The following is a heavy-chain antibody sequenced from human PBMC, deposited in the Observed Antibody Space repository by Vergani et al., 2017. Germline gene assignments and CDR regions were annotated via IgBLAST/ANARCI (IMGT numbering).Heavy chain of an antibody. V-gene: IGHV3-23*04. CDR2: ISGSGGST. CDR3: AKQYYDILTTGY. J-gene: IGHJ4*02. D-gene: IGHD3-9*01. Sequence: EVQLVESGGGLVQPGRSLRLSCAASGFTFDDYAMHWVRQAPGKGLEWVSAISGSGGSTYYADSVKGRFTISRDNSKNTLYLQMNSLRAEDTAVYYCAKQYYDILTTGYWGQGTLVTVSS. CDR1: GFTFDDYA.